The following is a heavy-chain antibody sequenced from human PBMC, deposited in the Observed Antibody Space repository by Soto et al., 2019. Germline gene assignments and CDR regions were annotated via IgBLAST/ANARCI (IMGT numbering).Heavy chain of an antibody. CDR2: IYHSVST. V-gene: IGHV4-30-2*01. D-gene: IGHD2-15*01. CDR3: ARGSLGYCSGGSCSGYYGMYG. Sequence: QLQLQESGSGLVKPSQTLSLTCAVSGGSISSGGYSWSWIRQPPGKGLEWVGYIYHSVSTSYNTSLQSRVTISVDRPKNQFSLKLSTVNAVDTTVYYCARGSLGYCSGGSCSGYYGMYGLGQRTTVTGSS. CDR1: GGSISSGGYS. J-gene: IGHJ6*02.